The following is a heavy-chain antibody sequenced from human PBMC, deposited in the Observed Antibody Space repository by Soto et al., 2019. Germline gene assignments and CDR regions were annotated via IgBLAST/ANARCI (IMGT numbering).Heavy chain of an antibody. Sequence: EVQLVESGGGLVQPGGSLRLSCAASGFTFSSYAMNWVRQAPGKGLEWVSYISSGSGTIYYTDSVKGRFTISRDNAKNSLYLQMNSLRAEDTAVYYCAKAAAGIADFDYWGQGTLVTVSS. J-gene: IGHJ4*02. CDR2: ISSGSGTI. CDR1: GFTFSSYA. CDR3: AKAAAGIADFDY. V-gene: IGHV3-48*01. D-gene: IGHD6-13*01.